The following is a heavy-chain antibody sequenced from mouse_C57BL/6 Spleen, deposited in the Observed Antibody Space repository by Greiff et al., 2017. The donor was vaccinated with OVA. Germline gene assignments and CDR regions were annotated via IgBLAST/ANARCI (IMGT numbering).Heavy chain of an antibody. CDR2: IYPRSGNT. CDR1: GYTFTSYG. V-gene: IGHV1-81*01. Sequence: VQLQESGAELARPGASVKLSCKASGYTFTSYGISWVKQRTGQGLEWIGEIYPRSGNTYYNEKFKGKATLTADKSSSTAYMELRSLTSEDSAVYFCARRGDYEAMDYWGQGTSVTVSS. D-gene: IGHD2-4*01. CDR3: ARRGDYEAMDY. J-gene: IGHJ4*01.